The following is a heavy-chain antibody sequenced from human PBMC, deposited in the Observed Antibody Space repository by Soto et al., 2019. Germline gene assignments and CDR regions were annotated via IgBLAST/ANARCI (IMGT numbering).Heavy chain of an antibody. V-gene: IGHV3-21*01. J-gene: IGHJ4*02. Sequence: PGGPLRLSLAASGFTFSTYTMTWVRQAPGKGLEWVSSISITSTYIYYADSVKARFTTSRDDAKNSLYLQMTSLRAEDRAMYYFARVDYASGSYHDYWGQGTLVTVSS. CDR1: GFTFSTYT. CDR2: ISITSTYI. CDR3: ARVDYASGSYHDY. D-gene: IGHD3-10*01.